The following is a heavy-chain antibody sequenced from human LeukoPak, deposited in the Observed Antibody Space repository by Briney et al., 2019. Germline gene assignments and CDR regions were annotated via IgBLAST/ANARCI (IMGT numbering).Heavy chain of an antibody. CDR1: GGSISSHY. J-gene: IGHJ3*02. D-gene: IGHD4-23*01. V-gene: IGHV4-59*11. CDR3: ARETTVVTPGRSDVFDI. Sequence: PSETLSLTCTVSGGSISSHYWNWIRQPPGKGLELIGYIYYSGSTNYNPSLKSRVTISVDTSKNQFSLKLSSVTAADTAVYYCARETTVVTPGRSDVFDIWGQGTMVTVSS. CDR2: IYYSGST.